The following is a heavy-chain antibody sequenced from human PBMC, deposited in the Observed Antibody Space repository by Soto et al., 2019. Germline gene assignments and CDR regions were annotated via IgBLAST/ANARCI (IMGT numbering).Heavy chain of an antibody. Sequence: QVQLVESGGGVVQPGRSLRLSCAASGFTFSSYAMHWVRQAPGKGLVWVAVISYDGSNKYYADSVKGRFTISRDNSKNTLYLLMNSLRAEDTAVYYCARGGTIFGVADYGMDVWGQGTTVTVSS. J-gene: IGHJ6*02. V-gene: IGHV3-30-3*01. D-gene: IGHD3-3*01. CDR2: ISYDGSNK. CDR3: ARGGTIFGVADYGMDV. CDR1: GFTFSSYA.